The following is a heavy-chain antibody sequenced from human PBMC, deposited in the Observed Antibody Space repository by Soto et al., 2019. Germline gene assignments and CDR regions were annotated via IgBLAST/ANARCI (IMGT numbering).Heavy chain of an antibody. J-gene: IGHJ4*02. CDR3: ARGVNYGSGFYLDY. Sequence: QVQLQESGPGLVKPSETLSLTCTVSGGSISSYYWSWIRQPPGKGLEWIGYIYYSGSTNYNPSLKSRGTISVDTSKNQFSLKLSSVTAADTAVYYCARGVNYGSGFYLDYWGQGTLVTVSS. V-gene: IGHV4-59*01. CDR1: GGSISSYY. D-gene: IGHD3-10*01. CDR2: IYYSGST.